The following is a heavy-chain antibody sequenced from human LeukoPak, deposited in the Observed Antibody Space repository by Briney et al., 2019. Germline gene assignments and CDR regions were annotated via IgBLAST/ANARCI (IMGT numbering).Heavy chain of an antibody. V-gene: IGHV4-4*07. Sequence: SETLSLTCTVSGGSISSSSWSWIRQPPGKGLEWIGRIYTSGSTNYNPSLKSRVTMSVDTSKNQFSLKLSSVTAADTAIYYCARDQKGFSSGWYEDYWGQGTLVTVSS. D-gene: IGHD6-19*01. CDR2: IYTSGST. CDR1: GGSISSSS. CDR3: ARDQKGFSSGWYEDY. J-gene: IGHJ4*02.